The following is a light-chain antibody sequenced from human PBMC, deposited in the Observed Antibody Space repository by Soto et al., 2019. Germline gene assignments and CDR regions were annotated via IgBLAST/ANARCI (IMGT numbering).Light chain of an antibody. V-gene: IGKV1-39*01. J-gene: IGKJ1*01. Sequence: DIQMTQSPCSLSASVGDRVTITCRASQSILSYLNWYQQKPGKAPKLLIYTASSLQSGVPSRFSGSGSGTDFALTISSLQPEDFATYYCQQSYNTPWTFGQGTKVEIK. CDR2: TAS. CDR3: QQSYNTPWT. CDR1: QSILSY.